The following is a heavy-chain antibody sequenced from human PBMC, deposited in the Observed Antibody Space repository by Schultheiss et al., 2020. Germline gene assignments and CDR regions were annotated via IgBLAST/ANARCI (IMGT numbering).Heavy chain of an antibody. J-gene: IGHJ6*02. CDR3: ARADGDGYNYVMDV. Sequence: AAVKVSCKASGFTFTNYGISWVRQAPGQGLEWMGWISAYNGHTDYAQNLQGRVTMTTDTSTSTAYMELRSLRSDDTAVYYCARADGDGYNYVMDVWGQGTTVTVSS. CDR2: ISAYNGHT. D-gene: IGHD5-24*01. CDR1: GFTFTNYG. V-gene: IGHV1-18*01.